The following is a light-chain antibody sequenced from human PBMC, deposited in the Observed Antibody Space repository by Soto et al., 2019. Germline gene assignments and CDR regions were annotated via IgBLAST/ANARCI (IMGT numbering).Light chain of an antibody. Sequence: QSALTQPASVSGSPGQSITISCTGTSSDAGGYNYVSWYQQHPGKAPKLMIYAVSNRPSGVSNRFSGSKSGNAASLTISGLQAEDEADYYCSSHTTSMHVVFGGGTQLTVL. CDR2: AVS. V-gene: IGLV2-14*01. J-gene: IGLJ2*01. CDR3: SSHTTSMHVV. CDR1: SSDAGGYNY.